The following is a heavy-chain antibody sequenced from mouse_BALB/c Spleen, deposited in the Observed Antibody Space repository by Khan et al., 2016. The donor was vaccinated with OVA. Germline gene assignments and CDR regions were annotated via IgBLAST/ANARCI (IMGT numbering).Heavy chain of an antibody. CDR1: GYTFTSYW. J-gene: IGHJ3*01. Sequence: VQLQQSGAELAKPGASVKMSCKASGYTFTSYWMHWVKQRPGQGLEWIGYINPSTDYTEYNEKFKDKATLTADKSSSTAYMQLSSLPSEDSAVYYCANHGSSSAWFTYWGQGTLVAVSA. V-gene: IGHV1-7*01. CDR3: ANHGSSSAWFTY. CDR2: INPSTDYT. D-gene: IGHD1-1*01.